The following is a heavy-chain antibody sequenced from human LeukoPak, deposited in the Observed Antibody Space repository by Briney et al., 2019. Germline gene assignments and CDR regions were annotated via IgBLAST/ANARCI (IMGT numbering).Heavy chain of an antibody. CDR2: ISTSGSTI. CDR1: GFTFSSYS. Sequence: GGSLRLSCAASGFTFSSYSMNWVRQAPGKGLEWVSYISTSGSTIDYVDSVKGRFTVSRDNAKNSLYLQMNNLRAEDTAVYYCSRLRGYSYGYADYWGQGTLVTVSS. D-gene: IGHD5-18*01. V-gene: IGHV3-48*01. CDR3: SRLRGYSYGYADY. J-gene: IGHJ4*02.